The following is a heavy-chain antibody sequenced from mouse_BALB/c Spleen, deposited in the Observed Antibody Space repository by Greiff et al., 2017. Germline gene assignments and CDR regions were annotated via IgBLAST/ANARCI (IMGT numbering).Heavy chain of an antibody. Sequence: VQLQQSGAELVRPGSSVKISCKASGYAFSSYWMNWVKQRPGQGLEWIGQIYPGDGDTNYNGKFKGKATLTADKSSSTAYMQLSSLTSEDSAVYFCARSGDYGSGDFDYWGQGTTLTVSS. CDR3: ARSGDYGSGDFDY. D-gene: IGHD1-1*01. J-gene: IGHJ2*01. V-gene: IGHV1-80*01. CDR1: GYAFSSYW. CDR2: IYPGDGDT.